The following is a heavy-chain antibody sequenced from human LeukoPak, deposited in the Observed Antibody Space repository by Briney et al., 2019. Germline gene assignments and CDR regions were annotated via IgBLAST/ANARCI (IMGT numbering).Heavy chain of an antibody. Sequence: GGSLRLSCEASGFTFSAYAMTWVRQAPGKGLEWVSLISGDGGSTYYADSVKGRFTISRDNSKNSQYLQMNSLRTEDTALYYCARDRGYSYGSTYFDYWGQGALVTVSS. D-gene: IGHD5-18*01. CDR2: ISGDGGST. J-gene: IGHJ4*02. V-gene: IGHV3-43*02. CDR1: GFTFSAYA. CDR3: ARDRGYSYGSTYFDY.